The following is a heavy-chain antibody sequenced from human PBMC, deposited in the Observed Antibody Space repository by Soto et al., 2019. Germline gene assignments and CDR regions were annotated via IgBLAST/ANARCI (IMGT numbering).Heavy chain of an antibody. CDR2: ITGDGSDA. J-gene: IGHJ4*02. D-gene: IGHD4-17*01. CDR3: ARATMTTAVDY. CDR1: GFTFSSYW. V-gene: IGHV3-74*01. Sequence: EVQLVESGGGLVQPGGSLRLSCAASGFTFSSYWMHWVRQAPGKGLVWVSRITGDGSDASSADSVKGRFAISRDNAKNTLYLQMNSRGAEDTAVYYCARATMTTAVDYWGQGTLVTVSS.